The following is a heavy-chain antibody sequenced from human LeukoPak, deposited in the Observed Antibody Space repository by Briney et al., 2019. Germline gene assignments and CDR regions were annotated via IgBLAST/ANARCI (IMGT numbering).Heavy chain of an antibody. CDR3: AKRVVVVPAAIPYYFDY. Sequence: KPGGSLRLSCVGTGFTFSTYAMNWVRQAPGKRLEWVSSISRGSTYIYYADSLRGRVTISRDDAENSLYLQMNSLRAEDTAVYYCAKRVVVVPAAIPYYFDYWGQGTLVTVSS. CDR2: ISRGSTYI. J-gene: IGHJ4*02. D-gene: IGHD2-2*01. CDR1: GFTFSTYA. V-gene: IGHV3-21*04.